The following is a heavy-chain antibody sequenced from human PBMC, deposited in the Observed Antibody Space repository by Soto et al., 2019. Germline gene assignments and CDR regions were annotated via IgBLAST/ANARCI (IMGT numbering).Heavy chain of an antibody. J-gene: IGHJ3*02. Sequence: QVLLVQSGAEVKKPGSSVKVTCKASGGTFSSYTISWLRQAPGQGLEYRGGIMPIFGTATYTQSFQDRVTITADESTSTVYMELRSLTSDDTAVYYCTRGVTANYMGGDAFEIWGQGTMVTVSS. D-gene: IGHD3-16*01. CDR1: GGTFSSYT. CDR3: TRGVTANYMGGDAFEI. V-gene: IGHV1-69*01. CDR2: IMPIFGTA.